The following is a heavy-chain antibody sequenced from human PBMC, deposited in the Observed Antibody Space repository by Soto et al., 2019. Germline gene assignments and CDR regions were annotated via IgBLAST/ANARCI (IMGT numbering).Heavy chain of an antibody. D-gene: IGHD2-21*02. CDR2: ISSSGDLI. J-gene: IGHJ4*02. CDR3: AREEINCGGDCFSL. V-gene: IGHV3-48*03. Sequence: PGGSLRLSCAASGFTFSSYEMNWVRQAPGRGLEWISYISSSGDLIYYADSVRGRFTASRDSAENSVYLQMNSLRAEDTAVYYCAREEINCGGDCFSLWGQGTLVTVSS. CDR1: GFTFSSYE.